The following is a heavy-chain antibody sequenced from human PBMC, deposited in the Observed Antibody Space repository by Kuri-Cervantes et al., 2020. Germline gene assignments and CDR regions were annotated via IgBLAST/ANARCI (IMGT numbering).Heavy chain of an antibody. CDR3: ARLRFGELLSFDS. J-gene: IGHJ4*02. CDR2: IYYSGST. CDR1: GGSISSGDYY. V-gene: IGHV4-30-4*01. D-gene: IGHD3-10*01. Sequence: SETLSLTCTVSGGSISSGDYYWSWIRQPPGKGLEWIGYIYYSGSTYYNPSLKSRVSISVDTSKNQFSLKLSSVTAADTAVYYCARLRFGELLSFDSWGQGTLVTVSS.